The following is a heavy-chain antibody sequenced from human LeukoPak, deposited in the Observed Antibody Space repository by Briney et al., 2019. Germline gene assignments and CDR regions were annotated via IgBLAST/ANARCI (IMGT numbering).Heavy chain of an antibody. CDR1: GFTFSSYA. CDR2: ISGGSDST. CDR3: ATKGGEGTQLNYMWFDP. D-gene: IGHD3-16*01. J-gene: IGHJ5*02. Sequence: PGGSLRLSCAASGFTFSSYAMTWVRQAPGKGLEWVSSISGGSDSTYYADSVKGRCTISRDNSKSMLYLQMNSLRAEDTAIYYCATKGGEGTQLNYMWFDPWGQGTLVTVSS. V-gene: IGHV3-23*01.